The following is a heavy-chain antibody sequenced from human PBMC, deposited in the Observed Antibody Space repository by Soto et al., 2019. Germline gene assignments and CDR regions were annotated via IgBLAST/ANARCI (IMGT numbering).Heavy chain of an antibody. Sequence: QVQLQESGPGLVKPSETLSLTCTVSGGSISSYYWSWIRQPPGKGLEWIGYIYYTGSTNYNPSLKSRVTISIDTSKNQFSLKLSSVTAADPAVYYCAREGVGTFDYWGQGTLVTVSS. CDR2: IYYTGST. CDR3: AREGVGTFDY. V-gene: IGHV4-59*01. CDR1: GGSISSYY. D-gene: IGHD6-13*01. J-gene: IGHJ4*02.